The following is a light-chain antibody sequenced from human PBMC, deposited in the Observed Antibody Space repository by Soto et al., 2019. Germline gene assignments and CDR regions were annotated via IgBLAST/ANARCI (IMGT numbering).Light chain of an antibody. J-gene: IGKJ1*01. CDR2: KAS. V-gene: IGKV1-5*03. CDR1: QSISSS. CDR3: QQYNSYPT. Sequence: DIQMTQSPSTLSASVGDRVTITCRASQSISSSLAWYQQKPGKAPKLLIYKASTLKSGVPSRFSGSGSGTEFTLTISSLQPDDFATYYCQQYNSYPTFGQGTKVDIK.